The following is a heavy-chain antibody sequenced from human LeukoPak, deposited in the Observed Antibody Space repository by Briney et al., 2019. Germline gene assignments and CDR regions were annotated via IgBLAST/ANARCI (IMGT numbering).Heavy chain of an antibody. V-gene: IGHV3-21*01. CDR3: ARDRARYCSGGSCYEADY. Sequence: PGGSLRLSCAASGFTFSSYSMNWVRQAPGKGLEWVSSISSSSSYIYYADSVKGRFTISRDNAKNSLYLQMNSLRAEDTAVYYCARDRARYCSGGSCYEADYWGQGTLVTVSS. CDR1: GFTFSSYS. CDR2: ISSSSSYI. D-gene: IGHD2-15*01. J-gene: IGHJ4*02.